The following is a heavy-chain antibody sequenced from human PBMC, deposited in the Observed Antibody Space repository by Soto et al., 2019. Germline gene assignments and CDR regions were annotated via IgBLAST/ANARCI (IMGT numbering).Heavy chain of an antibody. Sequence: SVKVSCKASGGTFSSYTISWVRPAPGQGLEWMGRIIPILGIANYAQKFQGRVAITADKSTSTAYMELSSLRSEDTAVYYCAKYSSSSGEIDYWGQGTLVTVSS. D-gene: IGHD6-6*01. CDR1: GGTFSSYT. V-gene: IGHV1-69*02. J-gene: IGHJ4*02. CDR3: AKYSSSSGEIDY. CDR2: IIPILGIA.